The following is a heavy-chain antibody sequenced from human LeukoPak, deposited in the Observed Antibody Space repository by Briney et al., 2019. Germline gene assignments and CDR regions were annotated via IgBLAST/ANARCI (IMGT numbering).Heavy chain of an antibody. D-gene: IGHD6-19*01. CDR1: GFTFSSYA. CDR3: ARLPVAGTIVIDY. CDR2: ISYDGSNK. V-gene: IGHV3-30*04. Sequence: ALRLSCAASGFTFSSYAMHWVRQAPGKGLEWVGVISYDGSNKYYADSVKGRFTISRDNSKNTLYLQMNSLRAEDTAVYYCARLPVAGTIVIDYWGQGTLVTVSS. J-gene: IGHJ4*02.